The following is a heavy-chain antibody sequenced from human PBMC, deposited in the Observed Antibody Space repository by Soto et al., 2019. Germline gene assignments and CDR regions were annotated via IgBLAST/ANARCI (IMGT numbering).Heavy chain of an antibody. Sequence: ASVKVSCKASGYTFTSYDINWVRQATGQGLEWMGWMNPNSGNTGYAQKFQGRVTMTRNTSISTAYMELSSLRSEDTAVYYCAREDTAMGGGYYYYGMDVWGQGTTVTVS. CDR3: AREDTAMGGGYYYYGMDV. CDR2: MNPNSGNT. V-gene: IGHV1-8*01. D-gene: IGHD5-18*01. J-gene: IGHJ6*02. CDR1: GYTFTSYD.